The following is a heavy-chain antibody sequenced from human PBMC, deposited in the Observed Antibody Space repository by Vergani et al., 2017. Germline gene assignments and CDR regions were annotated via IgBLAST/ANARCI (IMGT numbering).Heavy chain of an antibody. Sequence: EVQLVESGGGLVQPGRSLRLSCAASGFTFDDYAMHWVRQAPGKGLEWVSGISWNSGSIGYADSVKGRFTISRDNAKNSLYLQMNSLRAEDTALYYCARAKILRFSSGPFDYWGQGTLVTVSS. CDR3: ARAKILRFSSGPFDY. CDR1: GFTFDDYA. D-gene: IGHD3-3*01. CDR2: ISWNSGSI. J-gene: IGHJ4*02. V-gene: IGHV3-9*01.